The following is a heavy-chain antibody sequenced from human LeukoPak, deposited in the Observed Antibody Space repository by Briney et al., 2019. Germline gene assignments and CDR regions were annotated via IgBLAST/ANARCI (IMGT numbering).Heavy chain of an antibody. Sequence: GGSLRLSCAASRFTFSSYAMNWVRQAPGKGLEWVSAITGNGGSTYYADSVKGRFTISRDNSKNTLYLRMNSLRAEDTAIYYCAKEPDILNLGTGSFFDYWGQGTLVTVSS. CDR1: RFTFSSYA. J-gene: IGHJ4*02. V-gene: IGHV3-23*01. CDR2: ITGNGGST. CDR3: AKEPDILNLGTGSFFDY. D-gene: IGHD1-26*01.